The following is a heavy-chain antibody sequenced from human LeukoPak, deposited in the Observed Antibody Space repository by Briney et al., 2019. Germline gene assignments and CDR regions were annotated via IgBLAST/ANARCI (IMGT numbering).Heavy chain of an antibody. CDR1: GYRFIDYY. Sequence: ASVRVSCKASGYRFIDYYLHWVRQAPGQGLECMGWIHRNSGGTNYAQKFQGWVTMTRDTSISTAYMELSRLRSDDTAVYYCAREWIAVAGTDYYYYYGMDVWGQGTTVTLSS. J-gene: IGHJ6*02. D-gene: IGHD6-19*01. CDR3: AREWIAVAGTDYYYYYGMDV. V-gene: IGHV1-2*04. CDR2: IHRNSGGT.